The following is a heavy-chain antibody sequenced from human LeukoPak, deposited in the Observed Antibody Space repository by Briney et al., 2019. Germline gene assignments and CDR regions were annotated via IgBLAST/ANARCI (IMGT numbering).Heavy chain of an antibody. V-gene: IGHV3-7*01. CDR1: GFTFTNYW. J-gene: IGHJ4*02. D-gene: IGHD3-3*01. CDR2: IKQDRSEK. Sequence: GRSLRLSCAASGFTFTNYWMSWVRQAPGKGLELVANIKQDRSEKYYVDSVKGRFTISRDNAKNSLYRQMNSLRAEDTAVYYCARLREIPVFGVVTKSTSSFDYWGQGTLVTVSS. CDR3: ARLREIPVFGVVTKSTSSFDY.